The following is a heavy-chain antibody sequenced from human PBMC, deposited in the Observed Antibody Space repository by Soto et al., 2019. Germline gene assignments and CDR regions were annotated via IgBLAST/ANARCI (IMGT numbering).Heavy chain of an antibody. J-gene: IGHJ6*02. Sequence: ASVKVSCKASGGTFSSYAISWVRQAPGQGLEWMGGIIPIFGTANYAQKFQGRVTITADESTSTAYMELSSLRSEDTAVYYCASSGSGIYYGMDVWGQGTTVTVSS. D-gene: IGHD3-10*01. CDR3: ASSGSGIYYGMDV. V-gene: IGHV1-69*13. CDR1: GGTFSSYA. CDR2: IIPIFGTA.